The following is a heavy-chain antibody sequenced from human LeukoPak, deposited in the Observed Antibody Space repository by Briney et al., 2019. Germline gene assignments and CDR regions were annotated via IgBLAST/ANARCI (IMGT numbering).Heavy chain of an antibody. V-gene: IGHV3-13*01. Sequence: PWGSLRLSCAASGFTFSSYDMHWVRQATGKGLEWVSAIGTAGDTYYPGSVKGRFTISRENAKNSLYLQMNSLRAGDTAVYYCARGLGRNYVLSYYGMDVWGQGTTVIVSS. J-gene: IGHJ6*02. CDR1: GFTFSSYD. CDR2: IGTAGDT. CDR3: ARGLGRNYVLSYYGMDV. D-gene: IGHD1-7*01.